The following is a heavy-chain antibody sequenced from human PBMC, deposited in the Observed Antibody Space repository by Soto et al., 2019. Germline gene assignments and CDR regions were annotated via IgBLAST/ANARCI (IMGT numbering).Heavy chain of an antibody. J-gene: IGHJ3*02. D-gene: IGHD4-4*01. Sequence: PSKTLSLTCTVSGGSISSYYWSWIRQPAGKGLEWIGRIYTSGSTNYNPSLKSRVTMSVDTSKNQFSLKLSSVTAADTAVYYCARDNYSNYDASFDIWGQGTMVTVSS. CDR3: ARDNYSNYDASFDI. CDR1: GGSISSYY. V-gene: IGHV4-4*07. CDR2: IYTSGST.